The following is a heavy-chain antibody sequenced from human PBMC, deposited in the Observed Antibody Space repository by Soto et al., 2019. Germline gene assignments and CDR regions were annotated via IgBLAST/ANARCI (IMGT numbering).Heavy chain of an antibody. CDR2: ISDDGTNK. V-gene: IGHV3-30*04. CDR3: ARRLTTTVTAMGY. D-gene: IGHD2-21*02. J-gene: IGHJ4*02. Sequence: LRLSCKGSGFTFSSFAIQWVRQAPGKGLEWVAAISDDGTNKYTADSVKGRFTISRDNSRNTVYLQVSSLRIEDTAVYYCARRLTTTVTAMGYWGQGTPVTVSS. CDR1: GFTFSSFA.